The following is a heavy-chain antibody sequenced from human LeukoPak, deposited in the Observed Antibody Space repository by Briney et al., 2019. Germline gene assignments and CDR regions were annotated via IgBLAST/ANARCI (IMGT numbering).Heavy chain of an antibody. D-gene: IGHD3-10*01. CDR3: ARASGSVIYYNSCDS. CDR1: GGSISSYY. V-gene: IGHV4-59*08. CDR2: IYSSGST. J-gene: IGHJ5*01. Sequence: SETLSLTCTVSGGSISSYYWSWIRQPPGKGLEWIGYIYSSGSTNYSPSLTSRVTISADTSKNQFFLKINSVTAADTAVYYCARASGSVIYYNSCDSWGQGILVAVSS.